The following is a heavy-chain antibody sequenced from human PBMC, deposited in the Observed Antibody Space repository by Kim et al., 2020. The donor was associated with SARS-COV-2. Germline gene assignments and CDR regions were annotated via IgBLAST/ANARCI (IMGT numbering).Heavy chain of an antibody. CDR3: ASGGYSYGTGVGH. Sequence: YTPSLTRRGPLSVDTSKNQFSLKLSSVTAADTAVYYCASGGYSYGTGVGHWGQGTLVTVSS. D-gene: IGHD5-18*01. J-gene: IGHJ5*02. V-gene: IGHV4-30-2*04.